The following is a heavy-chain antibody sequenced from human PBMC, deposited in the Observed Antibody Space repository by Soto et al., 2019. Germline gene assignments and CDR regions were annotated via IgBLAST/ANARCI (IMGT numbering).Heavy chain of an antibody. CDR1: GYTFTAYY. V-gene: IGHV1-2*02. CDR3: ARSSGSYSKWFDS. D-gene: IGHD3-10*01. Sequence: QVQLLQSGAGVKMPGASVRVSCKTSGYTFTAYYMHWLRQAPGHGLEWLGWTSPKTGGAKYSHTVQGRVSMTRNTSISTAYMELTGLSTDDTAVYYCARSSGSYSKWFDSWGQGTLVTVSS. J-gene: IGHJ5*01. CDR2: TSPKTGGA.